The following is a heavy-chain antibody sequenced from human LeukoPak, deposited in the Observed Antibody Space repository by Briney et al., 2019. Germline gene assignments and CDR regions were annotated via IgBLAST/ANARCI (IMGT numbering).Heavy chain of an antibody. D-gene: IGHD5-12*01. J-gene: IGHJ4*02. Sequence: PSETLSLTCTVSGGSISSGDYYWSWIRQPPGKGLEWIGYIYYSGSTYYNPSLKSRVTISVDTSKNQFSLKLSSVTAADTAVYYCARDGFRGYSGYVRWGQGTLVTVSS. CDR2: IYYSGST. CDR1: GGSISSGDYY. CDR3: ARDGFRGYSGYVR. V-gene: IGHV4-30-4*01.